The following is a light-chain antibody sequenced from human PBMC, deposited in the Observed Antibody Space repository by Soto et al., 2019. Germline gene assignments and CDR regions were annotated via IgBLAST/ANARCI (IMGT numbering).Light chain of an antibody. CDR3: QQRSNWPPVIT. Sequence: EIVLTQSPATLSLSPGERATLSCRASQSVSSYLAWYQQKPGQAPRLLIYDASTRATGIPARFSGSGSGTDFHLTINILQPEDFAVYYCQQRSNWPPVITFGPGTKVDIK. CDR2: DAS. J-gene: IGKJ3*01. V-gene: IGKV3-11*01. CDR1: QSVSSY.